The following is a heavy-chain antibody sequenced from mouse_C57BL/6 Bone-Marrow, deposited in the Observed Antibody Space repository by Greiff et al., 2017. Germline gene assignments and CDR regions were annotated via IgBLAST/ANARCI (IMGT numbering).Heavy chain of an antibody. Sequence: QVQLQQSGAELVMPGASVKLSCKATGYTFTSYWMHWVKQRPGQGLEWIGEIVPSDSYTNYNQKFKGKSTLTVDKSSSTAYMQLSSLTTEDSAVYDCAREDDCYYSAWFAYWGQGTLVTVSA. J-gene: IGHJ3*01. D-gene: IGHD2-3*01. CDR3: AREDDCYYSAWFAY. CDR2: IVPSDSYT. V-gene: IGHV1-69*01. CDR1: GYTFTSYW.